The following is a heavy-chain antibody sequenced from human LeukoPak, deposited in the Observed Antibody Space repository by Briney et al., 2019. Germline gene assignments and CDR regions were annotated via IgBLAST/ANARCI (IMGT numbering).Heavy chain of an antibody. CDR3: ARRTLFGVIKPPDY. CDR1: GFAVSSNY. Sequence: GGSLRLSCAASGFAVSSNYMSWVRQAPGKGLEWVSVLYSGGTTYYSDSVRGRFTISRDNVMNTLYLQLSSLRVEDTAVYYCARRTLFGVIKPPDYWGQGTLVTVSS. J-gene: IGHJ4*02. D-gene: IGHD3-3*01. CDR2: LYSGGTT. V-gene: IGHV3-53*01.